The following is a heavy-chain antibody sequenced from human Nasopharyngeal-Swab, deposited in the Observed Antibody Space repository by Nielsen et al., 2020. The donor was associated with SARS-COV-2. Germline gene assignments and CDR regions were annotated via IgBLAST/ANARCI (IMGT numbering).Heavy chain of an antibody. J-gene: IGHJ4*02. CDR1: GFTFSIYG. CDR2: IWYDGSNK. CDR3: ARAPSPDDSSGGGY. Sequence: GESLKISCVASGFTFSIYGMHWVRQAPSKGLEWLASIWYDGSNKYYAGSVKGRFTISRDNSKNTVYLQMNSLRGEDTAVYYCARAPSPDDSSGGGYWGQGTLVTVSS. V-gene: IGHV3-33*01. D-gene: IGHD3-22*01.